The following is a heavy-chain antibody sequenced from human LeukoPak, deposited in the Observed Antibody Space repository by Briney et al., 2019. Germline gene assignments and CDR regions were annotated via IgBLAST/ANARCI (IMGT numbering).Heavy chain of an antibody. V-gene: IGHV3-74*01. CDR3: ARTYYDILTGPDAFDI. D-gene: IGHD3-9*01. J-gene: IGHJ3*02. CDR1: GFIFSRFW. Sequence: GGSLRLSCAASGFIFSRFWMHWVRQAPGKGLVWVSRINSDGTSTTYADSVKGRFTISRDNAKNTLYLQMSSPRAEDTAVYYCARTYYDILTGPDAFDIWGQGTMVTVSS. CDR2: INSDGTST.